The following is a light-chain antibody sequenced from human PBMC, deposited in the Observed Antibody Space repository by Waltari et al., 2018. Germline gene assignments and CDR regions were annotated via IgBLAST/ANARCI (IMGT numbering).Light chain of an antibody. CDR2: DVS. J-gene: IGLJ3*02. Sequence: QSALTQPRSVSGSPGQSVTIPCTGTSTDVGDYNYVSWHQQHPGKAPKLMIYDVSKRPSGVPDLFSASKSGNTASLTISGLQAEDEADYYCCSYTGTYTHWVFGGGTKLTVL. V-gene: IGLV2-11*01. CDR1: STDVGDYNY. CDR3: CSYTGTYTHWV.